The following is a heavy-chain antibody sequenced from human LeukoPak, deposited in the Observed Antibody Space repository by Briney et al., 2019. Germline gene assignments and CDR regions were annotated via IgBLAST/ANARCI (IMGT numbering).Heavy chain of an antibody. CDR1: GGSFSGYY. CDR2: INHSGST. D-gene: IGHD2-2*01. J-gene: IGHJ5*02. V-gene: IGHV4-34*01. CDR3: ARRDIVVVPAANWFDP. Sequence: PSETLSLTCAVYGGSFSGYYWSWIRQPPGKGLEWIGEINHSGSTNYNPSLKSRVTISVDTSKNQFSLKLSSVTAADTAVYYCARRDIVVVPAANWFDPWGQGTLVTVSS.